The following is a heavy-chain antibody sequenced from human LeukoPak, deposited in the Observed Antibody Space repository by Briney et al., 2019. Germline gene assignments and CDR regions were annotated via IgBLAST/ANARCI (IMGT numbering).Heavy chain of an antibody. CDR2: SNPAESRV. D-gene: IGHD3-10*01. J-gene: IGHJ5*02. CDR1: GATFSSFW. Sequence: PGGSLRLSCAVSGATFSSFWMHWVRQVPGKGPAWVSRSNPAESRVDYADSVKGRFTISRDNARDTLYLQMNSLRVEDTAMYYCAFDFGGYSDTWGQGTLVTVSS. V-gene: IGHV3-74*01. CDR3: AFDFGGYSDT.